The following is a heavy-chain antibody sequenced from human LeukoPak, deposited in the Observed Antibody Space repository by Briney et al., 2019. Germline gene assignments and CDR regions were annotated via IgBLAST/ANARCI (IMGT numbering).Heavy chain of an antibody. V-gene: IGHV3-33*01. CDR3: ARGPYCSSTSCYRETDGMDV. J-gene: IGHJ6*02. CDR1: GFTFSSYG. Sequence: GGSLRLSCAASGFTFSSYGMHWVRQAPGKGLEWVAVIWYDGSNKYYADSVKGRFTISRDNSKNTLYLQMNSLRAEDTAVYYCARGPYCSSTSCYRETDGMDVWGQGTTITVSS. D-gene: IGHD2-2*02. CDR2: IWYDGSNK.